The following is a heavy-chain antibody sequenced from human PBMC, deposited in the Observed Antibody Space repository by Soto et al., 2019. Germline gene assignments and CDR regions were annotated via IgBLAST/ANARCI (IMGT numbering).Heavy chain of an antibody. CDR3: ARSFANGVVVPAAIPSVGLDDFWSGYYTPWFDP. J-gene: IGHJ5*02. V-gene: IGHV3-13*01. CDR1: GFTFSSYD. Sequence: PGGSLRLSCAASGFTFSSYDMHWVPQATGKGLEWVSAIGTAGDTYYPGSVKGRFTISRENAKNSLYLQMNSLRAGDTAVYYCARSFANGVVVPAAIPSVGLDDFWSGYYTPWFDPWGQGTLVTVAS. CDR2: IGTAGDT. D-gene: IGHD3-3*01.